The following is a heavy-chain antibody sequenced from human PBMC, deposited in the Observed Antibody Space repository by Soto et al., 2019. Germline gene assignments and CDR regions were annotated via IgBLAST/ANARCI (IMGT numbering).Heavy chain of an antibody. D-gene: IGHD5-18*01. CDR2: IYYSGST. J-gene: IGHJ6*02. CDR3: ARDRKGGGYSYGSYYYGMDV. Sequence: SETLSLTCTVSGGSISSGDYYWSWIRQPPGKGLEWIGYIYYSGSTYYNPSLKSRVTISVDTSKNQFSLKLSSVTAADTAVYYCARDRKGGGYSYGSYYYGMDVWGQGTMVTVSS. V-gene: IGHV4-30-4*01. CDR1: GGSISSGDYY.